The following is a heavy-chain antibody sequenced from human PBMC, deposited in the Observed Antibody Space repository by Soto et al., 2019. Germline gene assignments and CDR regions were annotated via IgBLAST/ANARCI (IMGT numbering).Heavy chain of an antibody. V-gene: IGHV4-4*02. Sequence: QVQLQESGPGLVQPSGTPYLTCAVSGGSNTSSNWSTWVRQAPGKGLEWIVEIYHRGAITSNPSLKSRATISVDPPNNHFSLKLTSVTAADTAVYFCARDLGTGTDYWGRGTMVTVAS. J-gene: IGHJ4*02. CDR3: ARDLGTGTDY. D-gene: IGHD1-1*01. CDR2: IYHRGAI. CDR1: GGSNTSSNW.